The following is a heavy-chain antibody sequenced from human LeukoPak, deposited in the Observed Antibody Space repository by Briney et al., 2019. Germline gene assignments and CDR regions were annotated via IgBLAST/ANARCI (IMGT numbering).Heavy chain of an antibody. Sequence: PSETLSLTCTVSGGSISSSSYYWGWIRQPPGKGLEWIGEINHSGSTNYNPSLKSRVTISVDTSKNQFSLKLSSVTAADTAVYYCARTGAYSGNKSGMDVWGKGTTVTVSS. CDR2: INHSGST. V-gene: IGHV4-39*07. CDR1: GGSISSSSYY. J-gene: IGHJ6*04. D-gene: IGHD5-12*01. CDR3: ARTGAYSGNKSGMDV.